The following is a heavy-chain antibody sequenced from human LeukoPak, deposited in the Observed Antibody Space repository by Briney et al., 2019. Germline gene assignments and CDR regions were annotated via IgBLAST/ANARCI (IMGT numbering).Heavy chain of an antibody. CDR1: GGSLNSYY. CDR2: IYYRGST. Sequence: SETLSLTFTVSGGSLNSYYWRWIRQPPGKGLEWIGYIYYRGSTNYNPSLKCRVTISVDTSKNQFSLKLSSVTAADTAVYYCARVSGVSSDYWGQGTLVSVSS. V-gene: IGHV4-59*01. D-gene: IGHD3-10*01. CDR3: ARVSGVSSDY. J-gene: IGHJ4*02.